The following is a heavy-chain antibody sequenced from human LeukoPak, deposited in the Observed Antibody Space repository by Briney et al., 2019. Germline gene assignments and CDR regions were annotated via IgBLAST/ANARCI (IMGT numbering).Heavy chain of an antibody. J-gene: IGHJ4*02. Sequence: GGSLTLSCAASGFTFSRYGCHWVRQAPGKGLEWVAFISDSGGDKWYADSVKGRLTISRDKSKNTVNLQMSSLRVEDTALYYCARDGGSESYAFDYWGQGTQVTVSS. CDR3: ARDGGSESYAFDY. CDR2: ISDSGGDK. CDR1: GFTFSRYG. V-gene: IGHV3-30*02. D-gene: IGHD3-10*01.